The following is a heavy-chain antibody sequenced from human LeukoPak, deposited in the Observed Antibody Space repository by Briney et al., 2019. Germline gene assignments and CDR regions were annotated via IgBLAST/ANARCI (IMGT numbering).Heavy chain of an antibody. J-gene: IGHJ3*02. CDR3: ASLPLRDSNDAFDI. Sequence: GGSLRLSCAASGFTFSSYSMNWVRQTPGKGLEWVAFIESDESISQYADLVKGRFTISRDNSKNTLCLQMNSLRAEDTAVYYCASLPLRDSNDAFDIWGQGTMVTVSS. CDR2: IESDESIS. CDR1: GFTFSSYS. D-gene: IGHD2-21*01. V-gene: IGHV3-30*03.